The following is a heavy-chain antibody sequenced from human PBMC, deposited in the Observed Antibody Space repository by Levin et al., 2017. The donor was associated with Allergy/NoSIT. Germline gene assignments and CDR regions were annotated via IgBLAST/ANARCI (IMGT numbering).Heavy chain of an antibody. CDR1: GGSISSHY. J-gene: IGHJ4*02. D-gene: IGHD6-13*01. CDR2: IYYTGST. V-gene: IGHV4-59*11. CDR3: ARAGYSSSWVDY. Sequence: SQTLSLTCAVSGGSISSHYWSWIRQPPGKGLEWIGYIYYTGSTNYNPSLKSRVSISVDTSKNQFSLNLSSVTAADTAVYYCARAGYSSSWVDYWGQGTLVTVSS.